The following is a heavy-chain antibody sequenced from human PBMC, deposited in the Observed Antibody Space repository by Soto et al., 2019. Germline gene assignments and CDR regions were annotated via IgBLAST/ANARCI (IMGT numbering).Heavy chain of an antibody. CDR1: GLTFSGHW. CDR2: IKPDGSET. Sequence: GGSLRLSCAASGLTFSGHWMTWVRQTPGEGLQWVAAIKPDGSETFYVDSVKGRFTISRDNARNSLFLQMDSLRAEDTAVYYCTSRPSGMTYHAVFDFWGQGTLVTVS. J-gene: IGHJ4*02. D-gene: IGHD2-21*02. V-gene: IGHV3-7*03. CDR3: TSRPSGMTYHAVFDF.